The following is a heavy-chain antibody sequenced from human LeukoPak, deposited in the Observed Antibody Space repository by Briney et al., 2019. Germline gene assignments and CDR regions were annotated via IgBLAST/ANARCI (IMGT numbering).Heavy chain of an antibody. CDR2: ISSSGSTI. J-gene: IGHJ6*02. V-gene: IGHV3-48*04. CDR3: ARDRVYYDSSGYEYYYYGMDV. Sequence: HPGGSLRLSCAASGXTFSSFSMNWVRQAPGKGLEWVSYISSSGSTIYYAYSVKGRFTISRDNAKNSLYLQMNSLRAEDTAVYYCARDRVYYDSSGYEYYYYGMDVWGQGTTVTVSS. D-gene: IGHD3-22*01. CDR1: GXTFSSFS.